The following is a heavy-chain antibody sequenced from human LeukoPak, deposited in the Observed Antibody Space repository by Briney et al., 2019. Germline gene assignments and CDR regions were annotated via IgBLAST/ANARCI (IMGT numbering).Heavy chain of an antibody. Sequence: RASETLSLTCAVSGGSISSSNWWSWVRQPPGKGLEWIGEIYHSGSTNYNPSLKSRVTISVDKSKDQFSLKLISVTAADTAVYYCARGTQLRLFDYWGQGTLVTVSS. CDR2: IYHSGST. J-gene: IGHJ4*02. CDR1: GGSISSSNW. CDR3: ARGTQLRLFDY. V-gene: IGHV4-4*02. D-gene: IGHD5-12*01.